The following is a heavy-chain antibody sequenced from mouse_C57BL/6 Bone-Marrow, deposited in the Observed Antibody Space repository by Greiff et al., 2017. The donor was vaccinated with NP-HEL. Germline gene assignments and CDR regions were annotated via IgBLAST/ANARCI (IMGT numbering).Heavy chain of an antibody. Sequence: EVQVVESGGDLVKPGGSLKLSCAASGFTFSSYGMSWVRQTPDKRLEWVATISSGGSYTYYPASVKGRFTISRDNAKNTLYLQMSSLKSEDTAMYYCARPYYGSASYYFDYWGQGTTLAVSS. J-gene: IGHJ2*01. CDR2: ISSGGSYT. D-gene: IGHD1-1*01. V-gene: IGHV5-6*01. CDR1: GFTFSSYG. CDR3: ARPYYGSASYYFDY.